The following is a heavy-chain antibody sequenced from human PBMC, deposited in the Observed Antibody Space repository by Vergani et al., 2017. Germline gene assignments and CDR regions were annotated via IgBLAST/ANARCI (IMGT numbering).Heavy chain of an antibody. J-gene: IGHJ4*02. CDR2: IYYSGST. CDR1: GGSISSYY. D-gene: IGHD3-3*01. CDR3: ARSGDYDFWSGYHYFDY. V-gene: IGHV4-59*01. Sequence: QVQLQESGPGLVKPSETLSLTCTVSGGSISSYYWSWIRQPAGKGLEWIGYIYYSGSTNYNPSLKSRVTISVDTSKNQFSLKLSSVTAADTAVYYCARSGDYDFWSGYHYFDYWGQGTLVTVSS.